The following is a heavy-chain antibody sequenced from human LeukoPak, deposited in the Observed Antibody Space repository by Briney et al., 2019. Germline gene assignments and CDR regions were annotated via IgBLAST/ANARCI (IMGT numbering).Heavy chain of an antibody. J-gene: IGHJ3*02. CDR2: INHSGST. CDR3: ARASITRVAFDI. D-gene: IGHD3-10*01. Sequence: SETLSLTCAVYGGSFSGYYWSWIRQPPGKGLEWIGEINHSGSTNYNPSLKSRVTISVDTSKNQFSLKLSSVTAADTAVYYCARASITRVAFDIWGQGTMVTVSS. V-gene: IGHV4-34*01. CDR1: GGSFSGYY.